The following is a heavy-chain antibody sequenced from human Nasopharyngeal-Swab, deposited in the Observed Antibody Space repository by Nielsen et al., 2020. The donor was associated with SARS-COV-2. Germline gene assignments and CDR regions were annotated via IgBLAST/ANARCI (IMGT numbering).Heavy chain of an antibody. CDR1: GGSISSYY. Sequence: SETPLTCTVSGGSISSYYWSWIRQPPGKGLEWIGYIYYSGSTYYNPSLKSRVTISVDTSKNQFSLKLSSVTAADTAVYYCAREEKGSRYYDSSGSFDYWGQGTLVTVSS. CDR3: AREEKGSRYYDSSGSFDY. V-gene: IGHV4-59*12. J-gene: IGHJ4*02. CDR2: IYYSGST. D-gene: IGHD3-22*01.